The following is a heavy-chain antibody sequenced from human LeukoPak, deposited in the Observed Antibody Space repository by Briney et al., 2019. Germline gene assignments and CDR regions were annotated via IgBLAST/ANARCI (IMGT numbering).Heavy chain of an antibody. CDR2: INPNSGGT. V-gene: IGHV1-2*02. D-gene: IGHD3-10*01. J-gene: IGHJ4*02. CDR3: ARDRTLLWFGELLLGRTINLDC. CDR1: GYTFTGYY. Sequence: ASVKVSCKASGYTFTGYYMHWVRQAPGQGLEWMGWINPNSGGTNYAQKLQGRVTMTTDTSTSTAYMELRSLRSDDTAVYYCARDRTLLWFGELLLGRTINLDCWGQGTLVTVSS.